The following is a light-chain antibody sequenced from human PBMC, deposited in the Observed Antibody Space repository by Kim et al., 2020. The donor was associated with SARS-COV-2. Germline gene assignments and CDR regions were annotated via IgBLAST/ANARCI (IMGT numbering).Light chain of an antibody. CDR3: QQYRT. CDR1: QSVSSSY. V-gene: IGKV3-20*01. Sequence: LVMTQSPVTLSLSPGDTATLFCRASQSVSSSYLAWYQQKPGQAPRLLIYGAFIRATGIPERFRGSGSGTDFTLTISRLEPEDFAVYYCQQYRTFGRGTKVDLK. J-gene: IGKJ1*01. CDR2: GAF.